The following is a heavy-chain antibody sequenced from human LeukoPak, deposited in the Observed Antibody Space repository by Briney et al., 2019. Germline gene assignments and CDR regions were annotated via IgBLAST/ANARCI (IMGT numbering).Heavy chain of an antibody. CDR3: ARLGYCSGGSCHHDY. CDR2: ISGSGGST. Sequence: GGSLRLSCAASGFTFSSYAMSWVRQAPGKGLEWVSAISGSGGSTYYADSVEGRFTISRDNSKNTLYLQMNSLRAEDTAVYYCARLGYCSGGSCHHDYWGQGTLVTVSS. D-gene: IGHD2-15*01. J-gene: IGHJ4*02. V-gene: IGHV3-23*01. CDR1: GFTFSSYA.